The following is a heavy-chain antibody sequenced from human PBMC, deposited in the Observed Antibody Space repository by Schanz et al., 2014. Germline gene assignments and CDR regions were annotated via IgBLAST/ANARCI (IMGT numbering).Heavy chain of an antibody. CDR1: GFAFSVYG. CDR2: IWSDGSTK. CDR3: ARAHGNNWYGKGLDY. V-gene: IGHV3-33*01. Sequence: QVQMVESGGGVVQPGRSLRLSCAASGFAFSVYGMHWVRQAPGKGPEWVAVIWSDGSTKYYADSVKGRFTISRDNSKNTLYLQMNSLRADDTAVDFCARAHGNNWYGKGLDYWGQGTQVTVS. J-gene: IGHJ4*02. D-gene: IGHD1-1*01.